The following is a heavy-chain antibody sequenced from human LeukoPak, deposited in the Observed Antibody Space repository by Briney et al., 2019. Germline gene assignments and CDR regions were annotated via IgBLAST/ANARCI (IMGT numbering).Heavy chain of an antibody. D-gene: IGHD2/OR15-2a*01. Sequence: SQTLSLTCAISGDSFSSNSAAWNWIRQSPSRGLEWLGRTYYRSKWYNDYAVSVKSRITINPDTSKNQFSLQLNSVTPEDTAVYYCATSTSKGGRYYYYGMDVWGQGTTATVSS. J-gene: IGHJ6*02. CDR1: GDSFSSNSAA. V-gene: IGHV6-1*01. CDR3: ATSTSKGGRYYYYGMDV. CDR2: TYYRSKWYN.